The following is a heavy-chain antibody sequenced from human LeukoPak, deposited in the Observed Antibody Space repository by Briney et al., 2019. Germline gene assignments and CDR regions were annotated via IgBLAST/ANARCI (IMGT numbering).Heavy chain of an antibody. D-gene: IGHD4-23*01. Sequence: SETLSLTCTVSGGSVSGYYWSWIRQPPGKGLEWIGYVYYSGRTNYNPSLKSRVTISVDTSKSQFSLKLSSVTAADTAVYYCARERDGGNSLGYWGEGTLVTVSS. J-gene: IGHJ4*02. CDR3: ARERDGGNSLGY. V-gene: IGHV4-59*02. CDR1: GGSVSGYY. CDR2: VYYSGRT.